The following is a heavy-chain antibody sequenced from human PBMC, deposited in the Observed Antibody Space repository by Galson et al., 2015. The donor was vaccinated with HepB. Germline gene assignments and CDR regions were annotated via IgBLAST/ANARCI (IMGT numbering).Heavy chain of an antibody. CDR3: ARDLWVVVVPAATGVNWFDP. Sequence: SVKVSCKASGYTFTGYYMHWVRQAPGQGLEWMGWINPNSGGTNYAQKFQGRVTMTRDTSISTAYMELSRLRSDDTAVYYCARDLWVVVVPAATGVNWFDPWGQGTLVTVSS. D-gene: IGHD2-2*01. CDR1: GYTFTGYY. CDR2: INPNSGGT. V-gene: IGHV1-2*02. J-gene: IGHJ5*02.